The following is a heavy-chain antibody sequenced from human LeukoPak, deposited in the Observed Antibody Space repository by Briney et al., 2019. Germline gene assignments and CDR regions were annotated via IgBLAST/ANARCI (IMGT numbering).Heavy chain of an antibody. D-gene: IGHD3-10*01. CDR2: ISAYNGNT. CDR3: ARDSGSGSYPSDY. J-gene: IGHJ4*02. Sequence: ASVKVSCKASGYAFTSYPLTWVRQAPGQRLQWMEWISAYNGNTNYAQKFQGRVTMTTDTSTSTAYMELRSLRSDDTAVYYCARDSGSGSYPSDYWGQGTLVTASS. V-gene: IGHV1-18*04. CDR1: GYAFTSYP.